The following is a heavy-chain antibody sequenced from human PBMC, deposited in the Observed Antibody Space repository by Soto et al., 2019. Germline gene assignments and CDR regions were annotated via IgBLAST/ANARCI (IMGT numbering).Heavy chain of an antibody. V-gene: IGHV3-48*01. D-gene: IGHD1-26*01. CDR2: ISSSSSTI. CDR3: ARDSVLNYFDY. J-gene: IGHJ4*02. Sequence: GGSLRLSCAASGFTFSSYSMNRVRQAPGKGLEWVSYISSSSSTIYYADSVKGRFTISRDNAKNSLYLQMNSLRAEDTAVYYCARDSVLNYFDYWGQGTLVTVSS. CDR1: GFTFSSYS.